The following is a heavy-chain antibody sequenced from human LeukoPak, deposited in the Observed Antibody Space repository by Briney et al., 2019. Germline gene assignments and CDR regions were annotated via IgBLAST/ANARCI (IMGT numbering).Heavy chain of an antibody. Sequence: SVKVSCKASGGTFSGYAISWVRQAPGQGLEWMGGIIPIFGTANYAQKFQGRVTITADESTSTAYMELSSLRSEDTAVYYCARRPNYYDSSGYVGAFDIWGQGTMVTVSS. CDR2: IIPIFGTA. J-gene: IGHJ3*02. CDR3: ARRPNYYDSSGYVGAFDI. CDR1: GGTFSGYA. D-gene: IGHD3-22*01. V-gene: IGHV1-69*01.